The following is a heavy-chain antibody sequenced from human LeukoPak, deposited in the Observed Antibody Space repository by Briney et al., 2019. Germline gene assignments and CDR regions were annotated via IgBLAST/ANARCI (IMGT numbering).Heavy chain of an antibody. D-gene: IGHD4-17*01. CDR3: ARDLATVTYFDY. Sequence: SETLSLTCTVSGGSISSSSHYWGWIRQPPGKGLEWIGSIYYSGSTYYNPSLKSRVTISVDTSKNHFSLKLSSVTAADTAVYYCARDLATVTYFDYWGQGTLVTVSS. CDR1: GGSISSSSHY. V-gene: IGHV4-39*07. J-gene: IGHJ4*02. CDR2: IYYSGST.